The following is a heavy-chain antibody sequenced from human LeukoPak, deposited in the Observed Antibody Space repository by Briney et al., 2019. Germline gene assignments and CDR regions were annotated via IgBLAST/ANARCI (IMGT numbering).Heavy chain of an antibody. D-gene: IGHD6-19*01. CDR1: GGSISSYY. J-gene: IGHJ5*02. Sequence: PSETLSLTCTVSGGSISSYYWSWIRQPPGKGLEWIGYIYYGGSTNYNPSLKSRVTISVDTSKNQFSLKLNSVTAADTAVYYCARVLRAVALNWFDPWGQGTLVTVSS. V-gene: IGHV4-59*08. CDR2: IYYGGST. CDR3: ARVLRAVALNWFDP.